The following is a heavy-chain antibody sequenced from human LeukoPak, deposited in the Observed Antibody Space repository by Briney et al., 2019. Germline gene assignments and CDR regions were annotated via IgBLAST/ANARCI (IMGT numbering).Heavy chain of an antibody. J-gene: IGHJ4*02. CDR2: IYHSGST. V-gene: IGHV4-38-2*01. Sequence: SGTLSLTCAVSGGSISSGYYWGWIRQPPGKGLEWIGSIYHSGSTYYNPSLKSRVTISVDTSKNQFSLKLSSVTAADTAVYYCARSVAGDGDAFDYWGQGTLVTVSS. CDR1: GGSISSGYY. CDR3: ARSVAGDGDAFDY. D-gene: IGHD2-21*02.